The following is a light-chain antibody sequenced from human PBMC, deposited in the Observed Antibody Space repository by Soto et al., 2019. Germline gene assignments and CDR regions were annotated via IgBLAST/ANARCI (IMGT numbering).Light chain of an antibody. CDR2: AAS. Sequence: DIQMTQSPSSLSASVGDRATITCRASQSIYSSFNWYHQKPGKAPKLLIYAASNLQSGIPSRFSGSGSGTDFTLSISSLQPEDFATYYWQQSYSAPYTFGQGTKLEI. J-gene: IGKJ2*01. V-gene: IGKV1-39*01. CDR3: QQSYSAPYT. CDR1: QSIYSS.